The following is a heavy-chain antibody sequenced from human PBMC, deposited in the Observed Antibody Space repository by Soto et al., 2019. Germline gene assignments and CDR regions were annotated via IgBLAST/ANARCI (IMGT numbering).Heavy chain of an antibody. V-gene: IGHV3-7*05. CDR3: ARDGRTSWYSYDYQGMDV. CDR2: INQDGSEK. Sequence: PGGSLRLSCAASGFTFSTFAMSWIRKVPGKGLEWVANINQDGSEKNYVDSVKGRFTISRDNAKNSLHLQMSSLRAEDTALYYCARDGRTSWYSYDYQGMDVWGQGTTVTVS. CDR1: GFTFSTFA. J-gene: IGHJ6*02. D-gene: IGHD5-18*01.